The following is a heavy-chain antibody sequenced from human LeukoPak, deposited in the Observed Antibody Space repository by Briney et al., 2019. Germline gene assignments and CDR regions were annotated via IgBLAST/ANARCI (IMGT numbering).Heavy chain of an antibody. V-gene: IGHV1-18*01. CDR3: ARTVAGGGYWYFDL. D-gene: IGHD6-19*01. Sequence: ASVKVSCKPPGYTFTNYGLTWVRQAPGQGLEWMGWISVYNDKSNYAQKFQGRVTMTADTSTRTAYLELRSLRSDDTAVYYCARTVAGGGYWYFDLWGRGTLVTVSS. J-gene: IGHJ2*01. CDR1: GYTFTNYG. CDR2: ISVYNDKS.